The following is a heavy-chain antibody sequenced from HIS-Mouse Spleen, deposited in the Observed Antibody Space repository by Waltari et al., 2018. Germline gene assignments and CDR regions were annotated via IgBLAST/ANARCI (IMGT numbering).Heavy chain of an antibody. J-gene: IGHJ3*02. V-gene: IGHV3-11*01. D-gene: IGHD5-18*01. CDR2: IRSSGSTI. CDR1: GFTFSDYY. CDR3: ASWEYSYGYVGAFDI. Sequence: QVQLVESGGGLVKPGGSLRLSCAASGFTFSDYYMSWIRQAPGKGREWVSNIRSSGSTIYYADSVKGRFTISRDNAKNSLYLQMNSLRAEDTAVYYCASWEYSYGYVGAFDIWGQGTMVTVSS.